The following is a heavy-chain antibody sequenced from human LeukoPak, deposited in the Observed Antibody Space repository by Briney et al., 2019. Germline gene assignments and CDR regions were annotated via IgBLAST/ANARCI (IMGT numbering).Heavy chain of an antibody. D-gene: IGHD6-19*01. Sequence: GGSLRLSCATSGFTFSSYAMSWVRQAPGKGLEWVSAISGSGGSTYYADSVKGRFTISRDNSKNTLYLQMNSLKTEDTGVYYCTTPAAVAGHYQYGMDVWGQGTTVTVSS. CDR1: GFTFSSYA. J-gene: IGHJ6*02. V-gene: IGHV3-23*01. CDR3: TTPAAVAGHYQYGMDV. CDR2: ISGSGGST.